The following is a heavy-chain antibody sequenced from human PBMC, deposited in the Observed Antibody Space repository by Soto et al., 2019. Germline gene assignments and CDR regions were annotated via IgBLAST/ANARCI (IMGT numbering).Heavy chain of an antibody. V-gene: IGHV4-31*03. J-gene: IGHJ1*01. D-gene: IGHD3-10*01. Sequence: QVQLQESGPGLVKASQTLSLTCNVSGGSLSSVGYYWTWIRQHPGKGLEWIGHIHHSGSTFYNPSLKSRDSISVDTSKIQFSLKLSSVTAADTGMYFCVRGVLSWGQGTLGTVSA. CDR1: GGSLSSVGYY. CDR2: IHHSGST. CDR3: VRGVLS.